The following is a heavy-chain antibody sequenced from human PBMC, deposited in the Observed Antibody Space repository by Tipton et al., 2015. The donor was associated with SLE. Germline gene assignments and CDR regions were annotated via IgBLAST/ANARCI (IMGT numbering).Heavy chain of an antibody. CDR1: GGSFTSGTYY. D-gene: IGHD6-13*01. Sequence: TLSLTCTVSGGSFTSGTYYWSWIRQPAGKGLEWIGRIYTSGSTNYNPSLKSRVTISVDTSKNQFSLKLSSVTAADTAVYYCARGPGSPRPFDYWGQGTLVTASS. CDR2: IYTSGST. V-gene: IGHV4-61*02. CDR3: ARGPGSPRPFDY. J-gene: IGHJ4*02.